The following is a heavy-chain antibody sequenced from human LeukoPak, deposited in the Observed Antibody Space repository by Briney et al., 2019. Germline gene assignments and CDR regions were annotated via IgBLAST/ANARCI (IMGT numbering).Heavy chain of an antibody. CDR2: ISFDKTTK. CDR3: VRDVQGREETVVGDY. D-gene: IGHD3-22*01. Sequence: GGSLRLSCAASGFTFSSYGMHWVRQAPGKGLEGVAVISFDKTTKDYGDSVKGRFTISRDNSENKVYLQMNNVRVDDTAVYYCVRDVQGREETVVGDYWGQGTLVTVSS. CDR1: GFTFSSYG. J-gene: IGHJ4*02. V-gene: IGHV3-33*01.